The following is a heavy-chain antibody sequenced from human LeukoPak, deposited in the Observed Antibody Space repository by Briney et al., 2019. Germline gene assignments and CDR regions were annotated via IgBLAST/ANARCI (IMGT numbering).Heavy chain of an antibody. CDR3: ARQLGAYSYPFDI. CDR2: IYFTGTT. D-gene: IGHD3-16*01. Sequence: PSETLSLTCTVSGGSISSSSYYWGWIRQPPGKGLEWIGSIYFTGTTLYNPSLTRRVTISVDTSKNQFSLRLNSVTAADTAVYYCARQLGAYSYPFDIWGQGTKVTVSS. CDR1: GGSISSSSYY. V-gene: IGHV4-39*01. J-gene: IGHJ3*02.